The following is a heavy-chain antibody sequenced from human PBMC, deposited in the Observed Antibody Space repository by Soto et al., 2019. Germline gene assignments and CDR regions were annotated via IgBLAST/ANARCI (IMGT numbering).Heavy chain of an antibody. CDR2: IYYSGST. CDR3: TRGTTGTTYDY. Sequence: PSETLSLTCTVSGDSISSYYWSWIRQPPGKGLEWIGYIYYSGSTNYNPSLKSRVTISVDTSKNQFSLKLSSVTAADTAVYYCTRGTTGTTYDYWGQGTLVTVSS. CDR1: GDSISSYY. V-gene: IGHV4-59*01. D-gene: IGHD1-1*01. J-gene: IGHJ4*02.